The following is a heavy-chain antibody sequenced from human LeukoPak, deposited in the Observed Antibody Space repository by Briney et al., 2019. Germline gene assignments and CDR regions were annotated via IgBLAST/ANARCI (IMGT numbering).Heavy chain of an antibody. D-gene: IGHD6-19*01. J-gene: IGHJ4*02. Sequence: GGSLRLSCTASGFSFSRVWTSWARQAPGKGLEWVGRIRSESDGGTADYAASVKGRFSVSRDDSKNTVSLQMNSLKTEDTAVYYCTTGGRAGAPVDSWGQGTLVAVSS. CDR2: IRSESDGGTA. CDR3: TTGGRAGAPVDS. CDR1: GFSFSRVW. V-gene: IGHV3-15*01.